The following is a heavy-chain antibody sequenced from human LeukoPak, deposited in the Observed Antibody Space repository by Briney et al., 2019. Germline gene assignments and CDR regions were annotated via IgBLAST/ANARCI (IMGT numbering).Heavy chain of an antibody. Sequence: ASVKVSCKASGYTFTGYYMHWVRQAPGQGLEWMGWINPNSGVTNYAQKFQGRVTMTRDTSISTAYMELSRLRSDDTAVYYCARDRGYSYGSVYYFDYWGQGTLVPVSS. CDR1: GYTFTGYY. J-gene: IGHJ4*02. D-gene: IGHD5-18*01. CDR3: ARDRGYSYGSVYYFDY. CDR2: INPNSGVT. V-gene: IGHV1-2*02.